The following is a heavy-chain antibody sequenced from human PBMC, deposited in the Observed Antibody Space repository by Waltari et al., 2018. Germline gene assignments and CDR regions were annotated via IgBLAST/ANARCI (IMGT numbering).Heavy chain of an antibody. CDR2: IYWTDDK. Sequence: QITLKESGPTLVKPTQTLTLTCTFSGFSLSTSGVGVGWTRQPPGKALEWLALIYWTDDKRYSPSLKVRLTITKDTSKNQVVLTMTNMDPVDTATYYCAHSVLGYCSGGSCPDFDYWGQGTLVTVSS. V-gene: IGHV2-5*01. CDR3: AHSVLGYCSGGSCPDFDY. D-gene: IGHD2-15*01. CDR1: GFSLSTSGVG. J-gene: IGHJ4*02.